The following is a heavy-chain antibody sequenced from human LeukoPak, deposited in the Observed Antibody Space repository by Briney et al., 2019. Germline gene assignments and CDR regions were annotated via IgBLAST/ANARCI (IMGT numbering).Heavy chain of an antibody. Sequence: GGSLRLSCAASGFTFSSYWMSWVRQAPGKGLEWVANIKQDGSEKYYVDSVKGRFTISRDNAKNSLYLQMNSLRAEDTAVYYCARENDFWSGYFMATWFDLWGQGTLVTVSS. CDR3: ARENDFWSGYFMATWFDL. CDR2: IKQDGSEK. CDR1: GFTFSSYW. V-gene: IGHV3-7*01. J-gene: IGHJ5*02. D-gene: IGHD3-3*01.